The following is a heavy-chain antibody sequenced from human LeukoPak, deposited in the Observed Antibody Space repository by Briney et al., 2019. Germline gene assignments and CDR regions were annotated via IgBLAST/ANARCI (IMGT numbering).Heavy chain of an antibody. CDR3: ARAGGYCGRISCPYYFDY. CDR2: VNPSYGSA. V-gene: IGHV1-46*01. J-gene: IGHJ4*02. Sequence: ASVKVSCKASGYTFTSYGISWVRQAPGQGLEWMGIVNPSYGSASYAQKFQGRVTMTRDTSTSTVYMELGSLTSEDTAVYYCARAGGYCGRISCPYYFDYWGQGSLVAVSS. D-gene: IGHD2-15*01. CDR1: GYTFTSYG.